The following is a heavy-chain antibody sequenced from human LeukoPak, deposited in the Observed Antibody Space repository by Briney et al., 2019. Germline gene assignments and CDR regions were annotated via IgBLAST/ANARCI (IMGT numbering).Heavy chain of an antibody. D-gene: IGHD6-13*01. V-gene: IGHV4-59*01. CDR1: GGSISSNY. Sequence: SETLSLTCTVSGGSISSNYWSWIRQPPGKGLEWIGYVSSSGSTNYNPSLTSRVTISVDTYKNQFSLKLSSVLAADTAEYYCAMWERKHSSSWYFDYLGQGSLVSVSS. CDR2: VSSSGST. CDR3: AMWERKHSSSWYFDY. J-gene: IGHJ4*02.